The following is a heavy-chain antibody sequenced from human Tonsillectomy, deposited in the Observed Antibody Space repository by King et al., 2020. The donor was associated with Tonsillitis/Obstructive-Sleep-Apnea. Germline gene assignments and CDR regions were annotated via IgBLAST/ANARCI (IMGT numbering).Heavy chain of an antibody. CDR3: AKSGYDFWSGYYAFDI. CDR2: ISGSGGST. J-gene: IGHJ3*02. Sequence: VQLVESGGGLVQPGGSLRLSCAASGFTFSSYAMSWVRQAPGKGLEWVSAISGSGGSTYYADSVKVRFTISRDNSKNTLYLQMNSLRAEDTAVYYCAKSGYDFWSGYYAFDIWGQGTMVTVSS. CDR1: GFTFSSYA. V-gene: IGHV3-23*04. D-gene: IGHD3-3*01.